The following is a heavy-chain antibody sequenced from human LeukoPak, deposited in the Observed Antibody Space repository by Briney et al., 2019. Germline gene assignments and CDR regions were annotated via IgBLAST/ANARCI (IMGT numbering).Heavy chain of an antibody. V-gene: IGHV4-4*07. Sequence: SETLSLTCTVSGGSISSYYWSWIRQPAGQGLKSIGRIYTSGSTNYNPSLKSRVTMSVDTSKNQFSLKLSSVTAADTAVYYCARAGYSSSYVWYFYLWGRGTLVTVSS. CDR1: GGSISSYY. CDR3: ARAGYSSSYVWYFYL. D-gene: IGHD6-6*01. CDR2: IYTSGST. J-gene: IGHJ2*01.